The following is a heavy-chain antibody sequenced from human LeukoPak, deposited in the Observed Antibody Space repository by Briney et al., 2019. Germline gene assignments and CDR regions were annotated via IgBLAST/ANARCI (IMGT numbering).Heavy chain of an antibody. V-gene: IGHV1-2*02. CDR3: ASPPLSNGGSYAGSY. CDR2: INPNSGGT. CDR1: GYTFTGYY. D-gene: IGHD1-26*01. J-gene: IGHJ4*02. Sequence: GATVKVSCKASGYTFTGYYMHWVRQAPGQGLEWMGWINPNSGGTNYAQKFQGRVTMTRDTSISTAYMELSRLRSDDTAVYYSASPPLSNGGSYAGSYWGQGTLVTVSS.